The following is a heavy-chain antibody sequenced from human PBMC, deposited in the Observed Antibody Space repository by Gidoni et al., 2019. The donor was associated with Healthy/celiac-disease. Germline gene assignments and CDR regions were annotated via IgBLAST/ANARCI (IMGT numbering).Heavy chain of an antibody. CDR3: ARNRANSGSYYGWFDP. J-gene: IGHJ5*02. D-gene: IGHD1-26*01. CDR1: GGTFSSYA. V-gene: IGHV1-69*01. Sequence: QVQLVQSGAEVKKPGSSVKVSCKASGGTFSSYAISWVRQAPGQGLEWMGGIIPIFGTANYAQKFQGRVTITADESTSTAYMELSSLRSEDTAVYYCARNRANSGSYYGWFDPWGQGTLVTVSS. CDR2: IIPIFGTA.